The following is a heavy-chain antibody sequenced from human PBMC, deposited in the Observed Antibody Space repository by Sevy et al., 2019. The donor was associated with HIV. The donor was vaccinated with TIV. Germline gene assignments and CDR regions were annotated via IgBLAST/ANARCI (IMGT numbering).Heavy chain of an antibody. CDR1: GFTFSSYA. D-gene: IGHD4-4*01. J-gene: IGHJ4*02. CDR3: AKDIGKTPVYSNYDY. CDR2: ISGSGGST. V-gene: IGHV3-23*01. Sequence: GGSLRLSCAASGFTFSSYAMSWVRQAPGKGLEWVSAISGSGGSTYYAHSVKGRFTISRDNSKNTLYLQMNSLRAEDTAVYYCAKDIGKTPVYSNYDYWGQGTLVTVSS.